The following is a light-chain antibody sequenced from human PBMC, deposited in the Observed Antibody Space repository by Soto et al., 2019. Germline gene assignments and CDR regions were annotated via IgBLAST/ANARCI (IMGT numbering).Light chain of an antibody. CDR3: QSYDNSLRV. CDR2: GNN. Sequence: QSVLTQPPSVSGAPGQRVTISCTGSSSNIGAGHDVHWYQQLPGTAPKLLIYGNNNRPSGVADRFSGSKSGTSASLAITGLQAEDEADYYCQSYDNSLRVFGGGTKVTVL. J-gene: IGLJ3*02. V-gene: IGLV1-40*01. CDR1: SSNIGAGHD.